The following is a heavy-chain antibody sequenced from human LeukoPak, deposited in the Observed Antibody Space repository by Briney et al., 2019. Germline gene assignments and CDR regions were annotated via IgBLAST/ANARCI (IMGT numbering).Heavy chain of an antibody. Sequence: ASVKVSCKVSGYTLTELFMHWVRQAPGKGLEWMGGVDPEDDETFYAQKFQGRVTMTEDTSTHTAYMELSSLRSEDTAVYYCATPAPSHYYDLRYYFHYWGQGTLVTVSS. CDR3: ATPAPSHYYDLRYYFHY. CDR2: VDPEDDET. V-gene: IGHV1-24*01. J-gene: IGHJ4*02. D-gene: IGHD3-22*01. CDR1: GYTLTELF.